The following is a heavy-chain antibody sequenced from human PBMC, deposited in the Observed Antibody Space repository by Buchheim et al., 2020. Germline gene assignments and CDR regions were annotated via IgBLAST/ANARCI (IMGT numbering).Heavy chain of an antibody. J-gene: IGHJ6*02. CDR2: ISSSSSTI. V-gene: IGHV3-48*04. CDR1: GFTFSSYS. Sequence: EVQLVESGGGLVQPGGFLRLSCAASGFTFSSYSMNWVRQAPGKGLEWVSYISSSSSTIYYADSVKGRFTISRDNAKNSLYLQMNSLRAEDTAVYYCARDYCSSTSCYYYYGMDVWGQGTT. CDR3: ARDYCSSTSCYYYYGMDV. D-gene: IGHD2-2*01.